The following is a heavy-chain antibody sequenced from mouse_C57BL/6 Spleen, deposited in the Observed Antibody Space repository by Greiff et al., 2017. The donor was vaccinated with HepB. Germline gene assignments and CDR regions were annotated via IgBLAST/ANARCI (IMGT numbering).Heavy chain of an antibody. CDR1: GYSITSGYG. J-gene: IGHJ2*01. CDR2: ISYSGST. V-gene: IGHV3-2*02. CDR3: ARTARIKY. Sequence: EVQGVESGPGLVKPSQSLSLPCTVTGYSITSGYGWNWIRQFPGNKLEWMGYISYSGSTNYNPSLKSRISITRDTSKNQFFLQLNSVTTEDTATYDCARTARIKYWGQGTTLTVSS. D-gene: IGHD1-2*01.